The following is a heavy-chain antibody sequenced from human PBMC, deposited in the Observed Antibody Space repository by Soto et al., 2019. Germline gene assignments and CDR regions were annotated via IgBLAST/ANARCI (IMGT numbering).Heavy chain of an antibody. Sequence: PSETLSLTCTVSGGSINNYFWSWIRQPPGKGLEWIGYIYYSGSTNYNPSLKSRVTISVDTSKNQFSLKLSAVTAADTAVYYCARHAGYSGSRYLDYWGQGTLVTVS. D-gene: IGHD6-13*01. V-gene: IGHV4-59*08. CDR2: IYYSGST. CDR3: ARHAGYSGSRYLDY. CDR1: GGSINNYF. J-gene: IGHJ4*02.